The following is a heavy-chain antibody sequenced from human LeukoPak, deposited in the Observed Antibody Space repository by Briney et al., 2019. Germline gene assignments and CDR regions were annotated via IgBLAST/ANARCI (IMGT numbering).Heavy chain of an antibody. D-gene: IGHD2-21*02. Sequence: SVKVSCKASGGTFSSYAISWVRQAPGQGLEWMGGIIPIFGTANYAQKFQGGVTITADESTSTAYMELSSLRSEDTAVYYCASYCGGDCGTRGYYFDYWGQGTLVTVSS. V-gene: IGHV1-69*13. CDR2: IIPIFGTA. CDR3: ASYCGGDCGTRGYYFDY. J-gene: IGHJ4*02. CDR1: GGTFSSYA.